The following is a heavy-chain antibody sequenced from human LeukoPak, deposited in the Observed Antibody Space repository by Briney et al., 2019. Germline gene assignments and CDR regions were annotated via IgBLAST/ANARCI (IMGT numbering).Heavy chain of an antibody. Sequence: GSLRLSCAASGFTVSSNYMSWVRQAPGKGLEWVSIIYSGGSTFYADSVKGRFTISRDNSKNTLYLQMNSLRAEDTAVYYCARDLGQYYDTSDNWFDPRGQGTLVTVSS. CDR3: ARDLGQYYDTSDNWFDP. D-gene: IGHD3-22*01. CDR2: IYSGGST. J-gene: IGHJ5*02. V-gene: IGHV3-53*01. CDR1: GFTVSSNY.